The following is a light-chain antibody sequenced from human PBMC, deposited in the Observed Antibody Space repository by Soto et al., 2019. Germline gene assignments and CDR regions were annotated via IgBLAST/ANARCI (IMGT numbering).Light chain of an antibody. V-gene: IGKV3-11*01. CDR3: QQRSNWPIT. Sequence: EIVLTPSPATLSLSPGERATLSGRASQSVSSYLAWYQQKPGQDPRILIYDASNRATGIPARFSGSGSGTDFNLTISRLEPEEFAVYYCQQRSNWPITFGQGTRLEIK. CDR2: DAS. J-gene: IGKJ5*01. CDR1: QSVSSY.